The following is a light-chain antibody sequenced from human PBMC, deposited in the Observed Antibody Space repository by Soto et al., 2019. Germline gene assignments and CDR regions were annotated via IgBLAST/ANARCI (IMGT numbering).Light chain of an antibody. CDR1: SGSVSTSYY. Sequence: QTVVTQEPSFSVSPGGTVILTCGLTSGSVSTSYYPSWYQQSPGLAPRTLIYNTTTRSSGVPDRFSGSILGNKAALTITGAQSDDESDYLCALYVGSGTVLFCGWTKLTVL. V-gene: IGLV8-61*01. CDR2: NTT. CDR3: ALYVGSGTVL. J-gene: IGLJ3*02.